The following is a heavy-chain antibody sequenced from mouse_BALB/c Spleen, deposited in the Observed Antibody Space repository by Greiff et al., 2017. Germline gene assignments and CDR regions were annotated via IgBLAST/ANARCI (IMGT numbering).Heavy chain of an antibody. V-gene: IGHV5-9-4*01. CDR2: ISSGGSYT. Sequence: EVMVVESGGGLVKPGGSLKLSCAASGFTFSSYAMSWVRQSPEKRLEWVAEISSGGSYTYYPDTVTGRFTISRDNAKNTLYLEMSGLRSEDTAMYYCARDRYFDYWGQGTTLTVSS. CDR1: GFTFSSYA. J-gene: IGHJ2*01. CDR3: ARDRYFDY.